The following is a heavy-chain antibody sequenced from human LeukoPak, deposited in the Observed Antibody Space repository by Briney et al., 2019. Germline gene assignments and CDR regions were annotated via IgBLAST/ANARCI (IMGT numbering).Heavy chain of an antibody. CDR3: AREGGNDIVLMVYATLGRYYYGMDV. CDR1: GYTLTGYY. J-gene: IGHJ6*02. CDR2: INPNRGGT. V-gene: IGHV1-2*02. Sequence: ASVKVSCKASGYTLTGYYMHWVRQAPGQELEWMGWINPNRGGTNYAHKFQGRVTMTRDTSISTAYMELSRLRSDDTAVYYCAREGGNDIVLMVYATLGRYYYGMDVWGQGTTVTVSS. D-gene: IGHD2-8*01.